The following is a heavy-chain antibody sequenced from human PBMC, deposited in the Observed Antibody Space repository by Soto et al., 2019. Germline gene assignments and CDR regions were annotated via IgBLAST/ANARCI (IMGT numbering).Heavy chain of an antibody. CDR3: AKVATSYSDILTGSLDS. CDR2: MNPNSGTS. Sequence: AAVKVSCKASGCTFTNYDINWVRQATGQGLEWMGWMNPNSGTSDYAQKFRGRLTLTRDTSISTAYMELRSLRSEDTAVYYCAKVATSYSDILTGSLDSWGQGTLVTVSS. CDR1: GCTFTNYD. D-gene: IGHD3-9*01. J-gene: IGHJ4*02. V-gene: IGHV1-8*01.